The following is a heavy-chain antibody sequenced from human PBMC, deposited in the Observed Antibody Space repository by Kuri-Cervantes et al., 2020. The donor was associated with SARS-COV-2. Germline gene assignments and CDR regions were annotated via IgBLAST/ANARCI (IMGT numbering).Heavy chain of an antibody. Sequence: GESLKISCTASGFTFGDYAMSWVRQAPGKGLEWVGFIRSKAYGGTTEYAASVKGRFTISRDDSKSIAYLQMNSLKTEDTAVYYCTRAGRDGYKGAFDIWGQGTMVTVSS. CDR1: GFTFGDYA. CDR2: IRSKAYGGTT. D-gene: IGHD5-24*01. CDR3: TRAGRDGYKGAFDI. V-gene: IGHV3-49*04. J-gene: IGHJ3*02.